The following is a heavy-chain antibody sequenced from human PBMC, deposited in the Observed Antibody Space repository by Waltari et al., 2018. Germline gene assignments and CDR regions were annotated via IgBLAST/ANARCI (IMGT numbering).Heavy chain of an antibody. CDR2: INTNTGNP. CDR1: GYTFTSYA. Sequence: QVQLVQSGSELKKPGASVKVSCKASGYTFTSYAMNWVRQAPGQGLEWMGWINTNTGNPTYAQGFTGRCVFSLNTPVSTAYLQISSLKAEDTSVYYCARYLRVLGGSTGNWYFDLWGRGTLVTVSS. J-gene: IGHJ2*01. D-gene: IGHD2-15*01. V-gene: IGHV7-4-1*02. CDR3: ARYLRVLGGSTGNWYFDL.